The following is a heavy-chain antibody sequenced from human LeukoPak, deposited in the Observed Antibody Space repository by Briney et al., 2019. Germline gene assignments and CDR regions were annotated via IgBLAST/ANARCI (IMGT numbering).Heavy chain of an antibody. V-gene: IGHV1-69*01. J-gene: IGHJ4*02. Sequence: GSSVKVSFKASGGTFSSYAISWVRQAPGQGLEWMGGIIPIFGTANYSQKFQGRVTITADESTSTAYMELSSLRSEDTAVYYCAREGPHSGSYSSWGQGTLVTVSS. CDR3: AREGPHSGSYSS. CDR2: IIPIFGTA. CDR1: GGTFSSYA. D-gene: IGHD1-26*01.